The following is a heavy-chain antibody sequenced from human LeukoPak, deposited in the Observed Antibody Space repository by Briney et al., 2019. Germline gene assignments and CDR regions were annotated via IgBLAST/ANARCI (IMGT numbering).Heavy chain of an antibody. Sequence: ASVKVSCKASGGTFSSYAISWERQAPGQGLEWMGRIIPILGIANYAQKFQGRVTITADKSTSTAYMELSSPRSEDTAVYYCARDEPDCGGDCYSDYWGQGTLVTVSS. V-gene: IGHV1-69*04. D-gene: IGHD2-21*02. CDR2: IIPILGIA. CDR1: GGTFSSYA. J-gene: IGHJ4*02. CDR3: ARDEPDCGGDCYSDY.